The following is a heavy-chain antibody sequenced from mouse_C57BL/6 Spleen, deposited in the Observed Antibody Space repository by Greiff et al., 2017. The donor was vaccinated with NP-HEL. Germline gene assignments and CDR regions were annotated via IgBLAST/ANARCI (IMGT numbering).Heavy chain of an antibody. V-gene: IGHV7-3*01. J-gene: IGHJ4*01. CDR1: GFTFTDYY. CDR3: ARFYGNYEYAMDY. D-gene: IGHD2-1*01. CDR2: IRNKANGYTT. Sequence: EVKLVESGGGLVQPGGSLSLSCAASGFTFTDYYMSWVRQPPGKALEWLGFIRNKANGYTTEYSASVKGRFTISRDNSQSILYLQMNALRAEDSATYYCARFYGNYEYAMDYWGQGTSVTVSS.